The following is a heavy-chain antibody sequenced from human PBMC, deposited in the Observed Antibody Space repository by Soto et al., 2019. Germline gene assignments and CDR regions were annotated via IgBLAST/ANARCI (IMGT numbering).Heavy chain of an antibody. J-gene: IGHJ6*02. CDR1: GYTFTSYG. Sequence: GASVKVSCKASGYTFTSYGISWVRQAPGQGLEWMGWISAYNGNTNYAQKLQGRVTMTTDTSTSTAYMELRSLRSDDTAVYCCARDRGDWYYYYYYGMDVWGQGTTVTVSS. D-gene: IGHD2-21*02. V-gene: IGHV1-18*04. CDR3: ARDRGDWYYYYYYGMDV. CDR2: ISAYNGNT.